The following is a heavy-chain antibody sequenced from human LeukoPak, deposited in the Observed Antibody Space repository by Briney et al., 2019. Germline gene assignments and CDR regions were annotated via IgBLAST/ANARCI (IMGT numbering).Heavy chain of an antibody. J-gene: IGHJ1*01. CDR3: AITMIVVVITAKTEYFQH. Sequence: ASVKVSCKASGYTFTGYYMHWVRQAPGQGLEWMGWINPNSGGTNYARKFQGRVTMTRDTSISTAYMELSRLRSDDTAVYYCAITMIVVVITAKTEYFQHWGQGTLVTVSS. CDR2: INPNSGGT. V-gene: IGHV1-2*02. CDR1: GYTFTGYY. D-gene: IGHD3-22*01.